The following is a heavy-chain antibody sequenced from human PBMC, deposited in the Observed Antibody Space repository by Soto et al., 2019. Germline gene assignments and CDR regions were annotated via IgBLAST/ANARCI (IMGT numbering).Heavy chain of an antibody. CDR2: ISYDGSNK. D-gene: IGHD6-19*01. CDR3: ARDTRSSGREEIDY. Sequence: QVQLVESGGGVVQPGRSLRLSCAASGFTFSSYAMHWVRQAPGKGLEWVAVISYDGSNKYYADSVKGRFTISRDNSKNTMYLQMNSLRAEATAVYYCARDTRSSGREEIDYWGQGTLVTVSS. J-gene: IGHJ4*02. V-gene: IGHV3-30-3*01. CDR1: GFTFSSYA.